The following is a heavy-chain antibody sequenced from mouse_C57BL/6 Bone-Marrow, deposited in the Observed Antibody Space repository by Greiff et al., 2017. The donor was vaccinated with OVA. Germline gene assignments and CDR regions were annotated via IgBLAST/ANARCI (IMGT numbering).Heavy chain of an antibody. D-gene: IGHD2-5*01. V-gene: IGHV1-75*01. CDR3: ARGDYSNYEIDY. Sequence: VKLMESGPELVKPGASVKISCKASGYTFTDYYINWVKQRPGQGLEWIGWIFPGSGSTYYNEKFKGKATLTVDKSSSTAYMLLSSLTSEDSAVYFCARGDYSNYEIDYWGQGTTLTVSS. CDR1: GYTFTDYY. J-gene: IGHJ2*01. CDR2: IFPGSGST.